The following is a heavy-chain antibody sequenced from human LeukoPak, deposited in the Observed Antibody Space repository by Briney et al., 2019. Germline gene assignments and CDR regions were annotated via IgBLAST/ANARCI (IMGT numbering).Heavy chain of an antibody. D-gene: IGHD6-13*01. J-gene: IGHJ4*02. CDR3: TRGIAPSGARYFDY. Sequence: ASVKVSCKTSGYTFTAYWIHWVRQAPGQGVQWIGWIDPNNGNANSAQTFRGRVTLTRDTSISTTYMELSSLTSDDAAMYYCTRGIAPSGARYFDYWGQGTLVTVTS. CDR1: GYTFTAYW. V-gene: IGHV1-2*02. CDR2: IDPNNGNA.